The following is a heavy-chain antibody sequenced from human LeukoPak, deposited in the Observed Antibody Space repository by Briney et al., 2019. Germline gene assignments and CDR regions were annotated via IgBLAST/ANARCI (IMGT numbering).Heavy chain of an antibody. CDR3: AKAQAYGGFDY. D-gene: IGHD3-16*01. CDR2: ISYDGSNK. J-gene: IGHJ4*02. V-gene: IGHV3-30*18. Sequence: GGSLRLSCAASGFTFSSYGMHWVRQAPGKGLEWVAVISYDGSNKYYADSVKGRFTISRDNSKNTLYLQMNSLRAEDTAVYYCAKAQAYGGFDYWGRGTLVTVSS. CDR1: GFTFSSYG.